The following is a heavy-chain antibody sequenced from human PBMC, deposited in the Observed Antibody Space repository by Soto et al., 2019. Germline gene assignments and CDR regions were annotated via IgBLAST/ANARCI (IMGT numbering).Heavy chain of an antibody. CDR2: ISHSGST. J-gene: IGHJ6*02. V-gene: IGHV4-31*03. D-gene: IGHD3-16*02. CDR1: GADINSGGFT. CDR3: ATIGVSGYLAV. Sequence: SETLSLTCSVSGADINSGGFTWTWIRQHAGKGLEWLGYISHSGSTDYNPSLKSRLSISGDTSKNHFSLTLTSVTTADAAVYYCATIGVSGYLAVWGQGTRSPSP.